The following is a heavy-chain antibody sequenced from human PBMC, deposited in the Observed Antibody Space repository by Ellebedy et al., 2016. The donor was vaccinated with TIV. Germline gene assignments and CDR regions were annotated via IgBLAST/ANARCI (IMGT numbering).Heavy chain of an antibody. CDR1: GFTFSRSA. J-gene: IGHJ4*02. D-gene: IGHD2-21*02. CDR2: ISSSGGSS. CDR3: ARDHVVTAISYYFDY. V-gene: IGHV3-23*01. Sequence: GESLKISXAASGFTFSRSAMSWVRQAPGKGLEWVSAISSSGGSSYYADSVKGRFTISRDNSKNTLYLQMNSLRAEDTAVYYCARDHVVTAISYYFDYWGQGTLVTVSS.